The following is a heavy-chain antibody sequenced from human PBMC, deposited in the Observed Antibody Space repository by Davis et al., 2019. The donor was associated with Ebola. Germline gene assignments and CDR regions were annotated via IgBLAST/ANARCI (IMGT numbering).Heavy chain of an antibody. CDR3: ARGHDYYGMDV. CDR2: IWYDGSNK. Sequence: GESLKISCAASGVTVSNSYMSWVRQAPGKGLEWVAVIWYDGSNKYYADSVKGRFTISRDNSKNTLYLQMNSLRAEDTAVYYCARGHDYYGMDVWGQGTTVTVSS. CDR1: GVTVSNSY. J-gene: IGHJ6*02. V-gene: IGHV3-33*08. D-gene: IGHD3-3*01.